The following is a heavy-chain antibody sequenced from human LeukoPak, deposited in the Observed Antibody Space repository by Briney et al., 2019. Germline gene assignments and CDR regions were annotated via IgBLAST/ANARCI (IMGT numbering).Heavy chain of an antibody. V-gene: IGHV3-23*01. J-gene: IGHJ4*02. CDR2: ISVSGGST. D-gene: IGHD3-22*01. CDR1: GFAFSTYA. CDR3: ANSARSSGYYYGWYYFDY. Sequence: PGRSLRLSCAASGFAFSTYAMGCVRRAPGKGLEWVSSISVSGGSTYYADSVKGRFTISRDNSKNTLYLQMNSLRAEDTAVYYCANSARSSGYYYGWYYFDYWGQGTLVTVSS.